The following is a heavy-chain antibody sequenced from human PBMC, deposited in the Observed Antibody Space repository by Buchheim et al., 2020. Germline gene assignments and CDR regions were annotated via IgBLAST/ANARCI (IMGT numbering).Heavy chain of an antibody. V-gene: IGHV1-3*04. D-gene: IGHD7-27*01. CDR3: ARDRGTGDDYFDY. CDR2: INIGNGNT. CDR1: GYTFTSYS. Sequence: QVQLVQSGAEVKKPGASVKVSCKASGYTFTSYSTHWVRQTPGQRPEWMGWINIGNGNTKFSQKFQGRVTITRDTSASTAYMELSSLRSEDTAVYYCARDRGTGDDYFDYWGQGT. J-gene: IGHJ4*02.